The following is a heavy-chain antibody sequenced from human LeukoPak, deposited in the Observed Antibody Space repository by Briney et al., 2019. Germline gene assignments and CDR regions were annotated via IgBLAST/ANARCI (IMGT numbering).Heavy chain of an antibody. CDR3: ARVPGVYCSSTSCSDY. Sequence: ASVKVSCKASGYTFTGYYMHWVRQAPGQGLEWMGWINPNSGGTNYAQKFQGRVTMTRDTSISTAYMELSRLRSDDTAVYYCARVPGVYCSSTSCSDYWGQGTLVTVSS. V-gene: IGHV1-2*02. CDR2: INPNSGGT. J-gene: IGHJ4*02. CDR1: GYTFTGYY. D-gene: IGHD2-2*01.